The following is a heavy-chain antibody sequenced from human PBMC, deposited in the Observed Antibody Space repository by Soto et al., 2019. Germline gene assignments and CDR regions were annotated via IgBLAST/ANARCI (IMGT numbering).Heavy chain of an antibody. V-gene: IGHV1-69*01. Sequence: QVQLVQSGAEVKKPGSSVKVSCKASGGTFSSYAISWVRQAPGQGIEWMGGIIPIFGTANYAQKFQGRVTITADESTSTAYMELSSLRSEDTAVYYCARSVRGYRGYYSGGSCSPSDAFDIWGQGTMVTVSS. CDR3: ARSVRGYRGYYSGGSCSPSDAFDI. D-gene: IGHD2-15*01. J-gene: IGHJ3*02. CDR1: GGTFSSYA. CDR2: IIPIFGTA.